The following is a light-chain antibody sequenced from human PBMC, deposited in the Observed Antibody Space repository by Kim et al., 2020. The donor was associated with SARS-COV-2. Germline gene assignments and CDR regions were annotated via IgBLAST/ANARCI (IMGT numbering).Light chain of an antibody. CDR3: QTWGTGNWV. CDR2: VNSNGSH. J-gene: IGLJ3*02. V-gene: IGLV4-69*01. CDR1: SGHSDNA. Sequence: QPVLTQSPSASASLGASVKLTCTLSSGHSDNAIAWHQQQPGKGPRYLMKVNSNGSHNKGDGIPDRFSGSSSGAERYLTISSRQSEDEADYYCQTWGTGNWVFGGGTKLTVL.